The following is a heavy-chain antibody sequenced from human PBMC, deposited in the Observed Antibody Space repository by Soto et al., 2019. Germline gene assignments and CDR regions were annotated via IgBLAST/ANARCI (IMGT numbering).Heavy chain of an antibody. Sequence: GESLKISCKGSGYSFTSYWIGWVRQMPGKGLEWMGIIYPGDSDTRYSPSFQGQVTISADKSISTAYLQWSSLKASDTAMYYCAISLLGYCSGGSCLGAFDIWGQGTMVTVSS. D-gene: IGHD2-15*01. CDR3: AISLLGYCSGGSCLGAFDI. CDR2: IYPGDSDT. V-gene: IGHV5-51*01. J-gene: IGHJ3*02. CDR1: GYSFTSYW.